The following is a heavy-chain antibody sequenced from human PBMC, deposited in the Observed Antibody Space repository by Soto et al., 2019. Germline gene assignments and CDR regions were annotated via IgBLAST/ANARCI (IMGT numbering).Heavy chain of an antibody. Sequence: QVQLVQSGAEVKKSGASVKVSCKASGYTFTSHDINWVRQATGQGLEWMGWMNPNSGNTGYAQKFQGRVTITRNTAESTLYMEPSSLRSEDTAVYYCARGDYGDSASFDCWGQGALVTVSS. V-gene: IGHV1-8*01. CDR1: GYTFTSHD. CDR2: MNPNSGNT. CDR3: ARGDYGDSASFDC. D-gene: IGHD4-17*01. J-gene: IGHJ4*02.